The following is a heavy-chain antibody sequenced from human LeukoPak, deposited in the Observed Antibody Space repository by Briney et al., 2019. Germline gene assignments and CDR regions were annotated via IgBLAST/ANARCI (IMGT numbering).Heavy chain of an antibody. CDR2: ISGSGGST. J-gene: IGHJ6*02. CDR3: AKGGYCSSTSCYDYYYYGMDV. CDR1: GFTFSSYA. V-gene: IGHV3-23*01. D-gene: IGHD2-2*01. Sequence: GGSLRRYCAASGFTFSSYAMSWVRQAPGKGLEWVSTISGSGGSTYYADSVKGRFTISRDNSKNMLYLQMNSLRAEDTAVYYCAKGGYCSSTSCYDYYYYGMDVWGQGTTVTVSS.